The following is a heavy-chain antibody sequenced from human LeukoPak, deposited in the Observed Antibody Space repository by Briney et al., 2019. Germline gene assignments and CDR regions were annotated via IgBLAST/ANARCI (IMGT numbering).Heavy chain of an antibody. D-gene: IGHD6-19*01. CDR2: ISTSGSTI. CDR3: ARDPYSGGYGAYYYYYMDV. J-gene: IGHJ6*03. CDR1: GFTFSSYE. V-gene: IGHV3-48*03. Sequence: GGSLRLSCAASGFTFSSYEMNWVRQAPGKGLEWVSYISTSGSTIYYADSVRGRFTISRDNAENSLYLQMNSLRDEDTAVYYCARDPYSGGYGAYYYYYMDVWGKGTTVTVSS.